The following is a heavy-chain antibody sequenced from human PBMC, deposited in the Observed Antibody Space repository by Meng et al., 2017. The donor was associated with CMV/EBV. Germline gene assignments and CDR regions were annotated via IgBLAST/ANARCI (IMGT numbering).Heavy chain of an antibody. CDR1: GFTFDDYA. CDR2: ISWNSGSI. Sequence: SLKISCAASGFTFDDYAMHWVRQAPGKGLEWVSGISWNSGSIGYADSVKGRFTISRDNAKNSLYLQMNSLGAEDTALYYCAKDRGSWYGGLDYWGQGTLVTVSS. J-gene: IGHJ4*02. CDR3: AKDRGSWYGGLDY. V-gene: IGHV3-9*01. D-gene: IGHD6-13*01.